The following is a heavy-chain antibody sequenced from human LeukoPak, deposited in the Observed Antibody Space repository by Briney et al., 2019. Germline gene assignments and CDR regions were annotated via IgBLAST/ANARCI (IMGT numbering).Heavy chain of an antibody. CDR2: IYYSGST. Sequence: SETLSLTCTVSGDSINSHYWSWIRQPPGKGLEWIAYIYYSGSTNYNPSLKSRVTMSVDTSRNQFSLKLSSVTAADTAVYYCARDHPDAFDIWGRGTMVTVSS. V-gene: IGHV4-59*11. J-gene: IGHJ3*02. CDR3: ARDHPDAFDI. CDR1: GDSINSHY.